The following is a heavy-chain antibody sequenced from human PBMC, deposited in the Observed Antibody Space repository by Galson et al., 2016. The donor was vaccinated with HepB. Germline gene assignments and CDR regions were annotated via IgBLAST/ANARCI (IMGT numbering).Heavy chain of an antibody. CDR2: ISRSGGVT. J-gene: IGHJ4*02. Sequence: SLRLSCAASGFTFSSYAMHWVRQAPGKGLEWVSSISRSGGVTYYTDSVKGRFTISRDNSKNTMHLQMSSLRAEDTAVYYCAREYSTAGFDYWGQGTLVTVSS. V-gene: IGHV3-23*01. D-gene: IGHD2-21*01. CDR1: GFTFSSYA. CDR3: AREYSTAGFDY.